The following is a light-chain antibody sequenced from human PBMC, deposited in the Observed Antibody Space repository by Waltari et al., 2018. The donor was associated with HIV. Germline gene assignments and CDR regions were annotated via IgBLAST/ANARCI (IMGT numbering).Light chain of an antibody. CDR2: PHN. V-gene: IGLV1-47*01. CDR3: ATWDDSLSAWL. Sequence: HSVLTQPPSASGPPGPRVTISCSGSSSTVATNYVNWYKQLPVTAPELVIYPHNQRPLVFPDRFSVSKSGTSASLASSGLRSEDEADYYCATWDDSLSAWLFGGGTRLSVL. J-gene: IGLJ3*02. CDR1: SSTVATNY.